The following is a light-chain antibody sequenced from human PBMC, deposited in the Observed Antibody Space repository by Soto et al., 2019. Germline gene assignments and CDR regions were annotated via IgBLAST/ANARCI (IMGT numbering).Light chain of an antibody. CDR1: QSISSY. J-gene: IGKJ5*01. CDR3: QQRSNWPPIT. CDR2: DAS. Sequence: ESLFIQYPTTLSLSPGERGTLSCRASQSISSYLAWYQQKPGQAPRLLIYDASNRATGIPARFSGSGSGTDFTLTISSLEPEDFAVYYCQQRSNWPPITFGQGTRLEI. V-gene: IGKV3-11*01.